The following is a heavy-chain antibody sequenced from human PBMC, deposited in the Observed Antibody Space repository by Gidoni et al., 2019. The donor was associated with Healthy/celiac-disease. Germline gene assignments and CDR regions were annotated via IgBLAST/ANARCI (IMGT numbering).Heavy chain of an antibody. J-gene: IGHJ6*03. Sequence: EVQLVESGGGLVQPGGSLQLSCAASGSTFSGSAMHWVRQASGKGLEWVGRIRSKANSYATAYAASVKGRFTISRDDSKNTAYLQMNSLKTEDTAVYYCTLSKGSDYYYYYMDVWGKGTTVTVSS. CDR2: IRSKANSYAT. CDR3: TLSKGSDYYYYYMDV. CDR1: GSTFSGSA. D-gene: IGHD4-4*01. V-gene: IGHV3-73*01.